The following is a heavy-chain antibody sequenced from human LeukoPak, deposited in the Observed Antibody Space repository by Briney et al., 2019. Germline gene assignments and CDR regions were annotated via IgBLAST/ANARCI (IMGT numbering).Heavy chain of an antibody. V-gene: IGHV3-7*03. J-gene: IGHJ6*02. CDR1: GFTFSNYW. CDR3: ARRNAMDV. CDR2: INRDGSER. Sequence: GGSLRLSCAASGFTFSNYWMTWVRQAPGKGLEWVANINRDGSERYYVDSVKGRFTISRDDAKGSLYLQMNSLRAEDTAVYYCARRNAMDVWGQGTTVIVSS.